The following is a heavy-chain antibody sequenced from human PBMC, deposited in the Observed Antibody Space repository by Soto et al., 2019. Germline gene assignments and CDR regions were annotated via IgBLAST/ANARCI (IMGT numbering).Heavy chain of an antibody. CDR3: GRGRSGQIVVFY. Sequence: ASVKVSCKASGYTFTGHYIHWVRQAPEQGPEWMGEIGPESGATRYAQRFQGRVTMTRDMSITTVYMELNNLGPDDTAVYYCGRGRSGQIVVFYWGQGTPVTVSS. CDR1: GYTFTGHY. V-gene: IGHV1-2*02. J-gene: IGHJ4*02. CDR2: IGPESGAT. D-gene: IGHD1-26*01.